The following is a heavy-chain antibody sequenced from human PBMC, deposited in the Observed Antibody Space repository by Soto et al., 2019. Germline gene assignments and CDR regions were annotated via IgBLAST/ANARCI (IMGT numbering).Heavy chain of an antibody. J-gene: IGHJ4*02. CDR1: GGSISSYY. V-gene: IGHV4-59*08. Sequence: PSETLSLTCTVSGGSISSYYWSWIRQPPGKGLEWIGYIYYSGSTNYNPPLKSRVTISVDTSKNQISLKLSSVTAPQTALYYCSRHFGYFFAYWGKGTLVTVSS. CDR2: IYYSGST. CDR3: SRHFGYFFAY. D-gene: IGHD3-3*01.